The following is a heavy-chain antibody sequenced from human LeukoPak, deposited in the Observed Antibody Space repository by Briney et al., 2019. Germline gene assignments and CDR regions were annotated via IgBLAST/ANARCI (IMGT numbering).Heavy chain of an antibody. CDR3: ARDPQYGDHVGYFDY. CDR1: GFTVSNNY. CDR2: IYIGEKT. V-gene: IGHV3-66*01. D-gene: IGHD4-17*01. Sequence: PGGSLRLSCAASGFTVSNNYMSWVRQAPGKGLELVSVIYIGEKTYSADSVKGRFTISRDSSKNTLYLRMNSLRAEDTAVYYCARDPQYGDHVGYFDYWGQGTLVTVSS. J-gene: IGHJ4*02.